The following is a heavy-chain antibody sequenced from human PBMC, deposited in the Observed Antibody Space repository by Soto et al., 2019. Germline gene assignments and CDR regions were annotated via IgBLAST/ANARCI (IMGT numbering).Heavy chain of an antibody. J-gene: IGHJ5*02. CDR2: ISAYNGNT. CDR3: ARVLVLEWVKNWFDP. CDR1: GYTFTSYG. D-gene: IGHD3-3*01. Sequence: ASVKVSCKASGYTFTSYGISWVRQAPGQGLEWMGWISAYNGNTNYAQKLQGRVTMTTDTSTSTAYMELRSLRSDDTAVYYCARVLVLEWVKNWFDPWGQGTLVTVSS. V-gene: IGHV1-18*01.